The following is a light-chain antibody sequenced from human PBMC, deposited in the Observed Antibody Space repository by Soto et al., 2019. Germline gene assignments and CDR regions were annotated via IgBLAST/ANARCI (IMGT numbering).Light chain of an antibody. CDR2: NNN. J-gene: IGLJ3*02. CDR1: DSTIGRNT. CDR3: AAWDDSLSGRV. Sequence: QSVLAQPPSASGTPGQRVTISCSGSDSTIGRNTVNWYQQVPGTAPKLLIYNNNQRPSGVPDRFSGSKSGTSASLAISGLQIEDEADYYCAAWDDSLSGRVFGGGTKLTVL. V-gene: IGLV1-44*01.